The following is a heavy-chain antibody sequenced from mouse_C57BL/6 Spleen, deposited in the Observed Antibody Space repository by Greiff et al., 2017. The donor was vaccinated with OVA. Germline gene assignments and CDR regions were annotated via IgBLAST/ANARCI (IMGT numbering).Heavy chain of an antibody. J-gene: IGHJ1*03. Sequence: EVKLVESGGGLVQPGGSLKLSCAASGFTFSDYGMAWVRQAPRKGPEWVAFISNLAYSIYYADTVTGRFTISRENAKNTLYLEMSSLRSEDTAMYYCARLDNYWYFDVWGTGTTVTVSS. CDR2: ISNLAYSI. V-gene: IGHV5-15*01. CDR1: GFTFSDYG. CDR3: ARLDNYWYFDV.